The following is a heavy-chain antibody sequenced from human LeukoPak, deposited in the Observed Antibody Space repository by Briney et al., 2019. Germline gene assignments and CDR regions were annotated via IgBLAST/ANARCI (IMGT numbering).Heavy chain of an antibody. CDR3: ARRRSSSWYYFDY. Sequence: SETLSLTCAVYGGSFSGYYWSWIRQPPGKGLEWIGEINHSGSTNYNPSLKSRVTIPVDTSKNQFSLKLSFVTAADTAVYYCARRRSSSWYYFDYWGQGTLVTVSS. J-gene: IGHJ4*02. CDR2: INHSGST. D-gene: IGHD6-13*01. V-gene: IGHV4-34*01. CDR1: GGSFSGYY.